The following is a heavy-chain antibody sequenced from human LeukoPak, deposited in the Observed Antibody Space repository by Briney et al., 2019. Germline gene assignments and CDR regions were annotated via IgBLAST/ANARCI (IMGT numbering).Heavy chain of an antibody. CDR2: IYTSGST. V-gene: IGHV4-4*07. CDR1: GGSISSYF. CDR3: AKSNGYGLVDI. J-gene: IGHJ3*02. Sequence: SETLSLTCTVSGGSISSYFWNWIRQPAGKGLEWIGHIYTSGSTNYNPSLKSRVTMSVDTSKNQFSLKLNSVTAADTAVYYCAKSNGYGLVDIWGQGTMVTVSS. D-gene: IGHD3-10*01.